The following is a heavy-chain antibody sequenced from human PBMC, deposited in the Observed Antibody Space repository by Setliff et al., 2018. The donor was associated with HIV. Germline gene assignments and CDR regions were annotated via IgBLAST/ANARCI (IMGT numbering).Heavy chain of an antibody. Sequence: GASVKVSCKASGYTFTDYAIYWMRQAPGQRLEWLGWINAGNGNTKYSQKFQGRVTITRDTSASTAYMELSSLRSEDTAVYYCARGWFGELLLGYWGQGTLVTVSS. V-gene: IGHV1-3*01. CDR3: ARGWFGELLLGY. CDR2: INAGNGNT. J-gene: IGHJ4*02. D-gene: IGHD3-10*01. CDR1: GYTFTDYA.